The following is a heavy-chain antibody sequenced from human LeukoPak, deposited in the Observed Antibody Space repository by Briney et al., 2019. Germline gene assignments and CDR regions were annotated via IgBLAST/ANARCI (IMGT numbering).Heavy chain of an antibody. D-gene: IGHD2-15*01. CDR2: INPNSGGT. CDR1: GYTFTSYG. CDR3: ARAGIAATLNRDNYYGMDV. J-gene: IGHJ6*04. Sequence: ASVKVSCKASGYTFTSYGISWVRQAPGQGLEWMGWINPNSGGTNYAQKFQGWVTMTRDTSISTAYMELSRLRSDDTAVYYCARAGIAATLNRDNYYGMDVWGKGTTVTVSS. V-gene: IGHV1-2*04.